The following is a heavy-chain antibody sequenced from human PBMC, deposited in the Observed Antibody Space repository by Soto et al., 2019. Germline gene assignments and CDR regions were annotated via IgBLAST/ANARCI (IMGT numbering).Heavy chain of an antibody. CDR2: ISYDGSNK. CDR3: AKDSTIFGVVIMVFPDY. D-gene: IGHD3-3*01. Sequence: QVQLVESGGGVVQPGRSLRLSCAASGFTFSSYGMHWVRQAPGKGLEWVAVISYDGSNKYYADTVKGRFTISRDNSKNTLYLQMNSLRAEDMAVYYCAKDSTIFGVVIMVFPDYWGQGTLVTVSS. V-gene: IGHV3-30*18. CDR1: GFTFSSYG. J-gene: IGHJ4*02.